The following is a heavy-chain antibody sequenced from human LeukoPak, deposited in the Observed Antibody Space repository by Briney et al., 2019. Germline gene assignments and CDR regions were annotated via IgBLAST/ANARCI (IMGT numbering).Heavy chain of an antibody. Sequence: PSETLSLTCTVSGGSISSYYWSWIRQPAGKGLEWIGRIYTSGSTNYNPSLKSRVTMSVDTSKNQFSLKLSSVTAADTAVYYCARTPRGNWNGAFDIWGQGKMVTVSS. D-gene: IGHD1-20*01. V-gene: IGHV4-4*07. CDR2: IYTSGST. CDR3: ARTPRGNWNGAFDI. J-gene: IGHJ3*02. CDR1: GGSISSYY.